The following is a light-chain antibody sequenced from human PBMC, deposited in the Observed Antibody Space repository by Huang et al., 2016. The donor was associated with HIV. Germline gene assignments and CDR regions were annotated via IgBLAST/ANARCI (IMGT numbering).Light chain of an antibody. V-gene: IGKV3D-20*01. J-gene: IGKJ2*01. CDR2: DAS. CDR3: QHYGSSPYT. Sequence: EIVLTQSPATLSLSPGERATLSCGASQSITNYNLAWYQQKLGLAPRLLIYDASNSASGIPPRFSGSGSGTDFTLTITRLEPEDVGIYYCQHYGSSPYTFGQGTKVEIK. CDR1: QSITNYN.